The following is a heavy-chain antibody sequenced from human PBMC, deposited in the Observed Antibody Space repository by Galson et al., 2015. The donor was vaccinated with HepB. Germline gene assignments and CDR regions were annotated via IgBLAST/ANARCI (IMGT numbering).Heavy chain of an antibody. V-gene: IGHV3-30-3*01. D-gene: IGHD1-26*01. CDR2: ISYDGSNK. Sequence: SLRLSCAASGFTFSSYAMHWVRQAPGKGLEWVAVISYDGSNKYYADSVKGRFTISRDNSKNTLYLQMNSLRAEDTAVYYCARDGGVGATTLYYYYYGMDVWGQGTTVTVSS. CDR1: GFTFSSYA. J-gene: IGHJ6*02. CDR3: ARDGGVGATTLYYYYYGMDV.